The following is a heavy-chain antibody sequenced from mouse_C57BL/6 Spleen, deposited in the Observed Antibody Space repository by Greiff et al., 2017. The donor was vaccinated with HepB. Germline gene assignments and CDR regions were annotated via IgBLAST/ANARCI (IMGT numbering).Heavy chain of an antibody. CDR2: IHPNSGST. CDR3: ARDDGSSYTWFAY. Sequence: QVQLQQPGAELVKPGASVKLSCKASGYTFTSYWMHWVKQRPGQGLEWIGMIHPNSGSTNYNEKFKSKATLTVDKSSSTAYMQLSSLASYDSSVYYCARDDGSSYTWFAYWGQGTLVTVSA. D-gene: IGHD1-1*01. CDR1: GYTFTSYW. J-gene: IGHJ3*01. V-gene: IGHV1-64*01.